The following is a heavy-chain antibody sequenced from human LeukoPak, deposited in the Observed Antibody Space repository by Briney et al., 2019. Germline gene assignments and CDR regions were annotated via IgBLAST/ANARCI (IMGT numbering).Heavy chain of an antibody. CDR3: AKDRAFIVATIHRGIAAAGVLDY. D-gene: IGHD5-12*01. CDR2: ISASGDSA. CDR1: GFTFGNYA. J-gene: IGHJ4*02. Sequence: GGSLRLSCAASGFTFGNYAMSWVRQAPGKGLEWVSAISASGDSADYADSVKGRFTISRDTARNTSYLLMNSLGAEDTAVYYCAKDRAFIVATIHRGIAAAGVLDYWGQGTLVTVSS. V-gene: IGHV3-23*01.